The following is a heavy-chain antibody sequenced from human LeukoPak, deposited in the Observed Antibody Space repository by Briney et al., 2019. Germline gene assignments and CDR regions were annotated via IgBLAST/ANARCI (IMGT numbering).Heavy chain of an antibody. J-gene: IGHJ6*02. CDR2: INSDGSST. Sequence: GGCVRLSCAASRFTFSSYWMHWVRQAPGKGLVWVSRINSDGSSTNYADSVKGRFTISRDNAKNTLYLQMNSLRAEDTAVYYCARDWDSDGMDVWGQGTVVTVSS. CDR3: ARDWDSDGMDV. CDR1: RFTFSSYW. V-gene: IGHV3-74*01. D-gene: IGHD1-26*01.